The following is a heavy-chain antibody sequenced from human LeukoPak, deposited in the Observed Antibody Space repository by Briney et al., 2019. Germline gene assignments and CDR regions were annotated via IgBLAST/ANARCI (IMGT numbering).Heavy chain of an antibody. CDR2: IYYSGST. CDR3: ARTWLSGSYYFDY. J-gene: IGHJ4*02. V-gene: IGHV4-59*01. CDR1: GGSISSYY. D-gene: IGHD1-26*01. Sequence: SETLSLTCTVSGGSISSYYWSWIRQPPGKGLEWIGYIYYSGSTNYNPSLKSRVTISVDTSKNQFSLKLSSVTAADTAVYYCARTWLSGSYYFDYWGQGTLVTVSS.